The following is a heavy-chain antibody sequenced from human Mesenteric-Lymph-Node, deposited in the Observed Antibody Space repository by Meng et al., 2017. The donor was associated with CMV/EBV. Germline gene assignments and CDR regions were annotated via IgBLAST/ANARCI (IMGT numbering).Heavy chain of an antibody. CDR2: ISYDGSKK. Sequence: GESLKISCAASGFTFSSYAMHWVCQAPGKGLEWVAVISYDGSKKYYADSVKGRFTISRDNSKNTLYLQMNSLRAEDTAVYYCARGGITIFGVALDYWGQGTLVTVSS. V-gene: IGHV3-30*04. CDR1: GFTFSSYA. CDR3: ARGGITIFGVALDY. D-gene: IGHD3-3*01. J-gene: IGHJ4*02.